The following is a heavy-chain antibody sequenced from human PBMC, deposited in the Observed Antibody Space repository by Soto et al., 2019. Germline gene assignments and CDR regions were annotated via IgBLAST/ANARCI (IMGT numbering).Heavy chain of an antibody. J-gene: IGHJ4*02. CDR1: GGSVTSGSYY. CDR3: ARDQGIAVAVFDY. D-gene: IGHD6-19*01. CDR2: IYYSGST. V-gene: IGHV4-61*01. Sequence: PSETLSFTCTVSGGSVTSGSYYWSWIRQPPGKGLEWIGYIYYSGSTNYNPSLKSRVTISVDTSKNQISLKLSSVTAADTAVYYCARDQGIAVAVFDYWGQGTLVTVSS.